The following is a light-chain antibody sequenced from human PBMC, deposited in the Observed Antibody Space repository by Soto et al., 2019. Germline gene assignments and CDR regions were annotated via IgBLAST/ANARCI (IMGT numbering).Light chain of an antibody. CDR3: SSYTTSSTVV. V-gene: IGLV2-14*01. CDR2: EVN. CDR1: ASDIGAYNY. J-gene: IGLJ3*02. Sequence: QSALTQPASVSGSPGQSITISCAGTASDIGAYNYVSWYQQHPGTAPRLIIYEVNNRPSGVSNRFSGSKSGNTASLTISGLQAEDEADYYCSSYTTSSTVVFGGGTKLTVL.